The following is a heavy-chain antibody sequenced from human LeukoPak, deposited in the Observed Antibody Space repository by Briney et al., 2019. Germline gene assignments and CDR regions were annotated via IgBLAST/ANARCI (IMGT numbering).Heavy chain of an antibody. CDR3: ARGSQGWGAFDY. D-gene: IGHD1-26*01. Sequence: SETLSLTCTVSGGSLSSYNWSWIRQPPGKGLEWIGYIYYSGSTNYNPSLKSRVTISVDTSKNQFSLKLSSVTAADTAVYYCARGSQGWGAFDYWGQGTLVTVSS. CDR2: IYYSGST. J-gene: IGHJ4*02. CDR1: GGSLSSYN. V-gene: IGHV4-59*01.